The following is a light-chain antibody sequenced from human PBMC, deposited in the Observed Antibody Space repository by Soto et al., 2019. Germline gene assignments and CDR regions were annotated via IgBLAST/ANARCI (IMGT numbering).Light chain of an antibody. V-gene: IGLV4-69*01. CDR2: LNSDGSH. CDR3: RSWGTGIWV. Sequence: QLVLTQSPSASASLGASVKLTCTLSSGHSSYAIAWHQQQPEKGPRYLMKLNSDGSHSKGDGIPDRFSGSSSGAERYLTISGRQSEDEADCCCRSWGTGIWVFGGGTKLTVL. J-gene: IGLJ3*02. CDR1: SGHSSYA.